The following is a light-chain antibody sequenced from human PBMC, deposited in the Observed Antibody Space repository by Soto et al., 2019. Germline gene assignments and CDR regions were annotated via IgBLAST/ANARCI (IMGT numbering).Light chain of an antibody. J-gene: IGKJ2*01. CDR2: GES. CDR1: QSVSSN. CDR3: QQYNNWPRT. V-gene: IGKV3-15*01. Sequence: ELVMTQSPATLSLSPGDSATLSCRASQSVSSNLAWYQQKTGQAPRILIYGESTRATGIPDRLSGSGSGTELNLTISRLQSEDFAVYYCQQYNNWPRTFGQGTKVDIK.